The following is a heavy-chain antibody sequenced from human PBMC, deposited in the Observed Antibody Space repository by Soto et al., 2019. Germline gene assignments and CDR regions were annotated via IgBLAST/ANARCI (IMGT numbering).Heavy chain of an antibody. J-gene: IGHJ4*02. CDR3: ARGERNCSGGSCYSILTRVGEATQFDS. CDR1: GGSVSRYT. V-gene: IGHV1-69*02. Sequence: SVKVSCKASGGSVSRYTINWVRQAPGQRLEWMGRIIPILGITNYAQRFQGRVTITADKSTRTAYMELSSLKSEDTAVYYCARGERNCSGGSCYSILTRVGEATQFDSWGQGTLVTVST. D-gene: IGHD2-15*01. CDR2: IIPILGIT.